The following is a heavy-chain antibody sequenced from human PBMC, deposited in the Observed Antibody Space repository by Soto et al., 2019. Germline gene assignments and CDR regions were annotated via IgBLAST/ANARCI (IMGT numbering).Heavy chain of an antibody. V-gene: IGHV3-23*01. CDR2: ISGSGGST. J-gene: IGHJ6*03. D-gene: IGHD1-26*01. Sequence: EVQLLESGGGLVQPGGSLRLSCAASGFTFSSYAMSWVRQAPGKGLEWVSSISGSGGSTYYADSVKGRFTIYRDNSKNTLYLQMNSLRAEDTDVYYCAKVSRPMGSYYYMDVWGKGTTVTVSS. CDR1: GFTFSSYA. CDR3: AKVSRPMGSYYYMDV.